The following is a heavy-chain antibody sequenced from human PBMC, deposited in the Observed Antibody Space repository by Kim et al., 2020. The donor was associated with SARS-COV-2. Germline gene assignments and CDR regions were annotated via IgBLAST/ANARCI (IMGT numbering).Heavy chain of an antibody. Sequence: YNADHGQGGLTKARDNSSNALYLQMNSLRAEDTAVYYCARDTSSWYYFDYWGQGTLVTVSS. D-gene: IGHD6-13*01. V-gene: IGHV3-30*07. CDR3: ARDTSSWYYFDY. J-gene: IGHJ4*02.